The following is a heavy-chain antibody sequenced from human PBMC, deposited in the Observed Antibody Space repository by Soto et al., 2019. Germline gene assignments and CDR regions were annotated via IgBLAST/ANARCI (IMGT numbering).Heavy chain of an antibody. D-gene: IGHD6-13*01. CDR3: AKMWAAGSGGFDY. V-gene: IGHV3-23*01. CDR2: ISGSGGST. CDR1: GFTFSSYA. Sequence: EVQLLESGGGLVQPGGSLRLSCAASGFTFSSYAMSWVRQAPGKGLEWVSAISGSGGSTYYADSVKGRFTISRDNSKNTLYLQMTSLRAEDTAVYYCAKMWAAGSGGFDYWGQGTLVTVSS. J-gene: IGHJ4*02.